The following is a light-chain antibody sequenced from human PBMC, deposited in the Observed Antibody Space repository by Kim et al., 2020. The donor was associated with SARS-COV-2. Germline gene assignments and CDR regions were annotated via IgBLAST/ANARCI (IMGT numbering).Light chain of an antibody. V-gene: IGKV3-15*01. Sequence: EIVMTQSPATLSVSPGERATVSCRASQSVSSKLAWYQQKPGQAPRLLIYGASTRATGIPARFSGGGSGTEFTLTISSLQSEDFAVYYCQHFNNWPYTFGQGTKLEI. J-gene: IGKJ2*01. CDR2: GAS. CDR1: QSVSSK. CDR3: QHFNNWPYT.